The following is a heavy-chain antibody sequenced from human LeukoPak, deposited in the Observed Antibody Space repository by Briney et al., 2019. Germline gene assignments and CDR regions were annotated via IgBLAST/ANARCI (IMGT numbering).Heavy chain of an antibody. D-gene: IGHD2-15*01. J-gene: IGHJ6*03. CDR1: GFAFSTYA. V-gene: IGHV3-23*01. CDR3: ARRLSTFVDYYYMDV. CDR2: ITDSGGAT. Sequence: PPGGSLRLSCATSGFAFSTYAMRWVRQAPGKGLEWVSSITDSGGATYYADSVKGRFTISRDNSKNTLYLHMNSLRAEDTAVYYCARRLSTFVDYYYMDVWGKGTTVTVSS.